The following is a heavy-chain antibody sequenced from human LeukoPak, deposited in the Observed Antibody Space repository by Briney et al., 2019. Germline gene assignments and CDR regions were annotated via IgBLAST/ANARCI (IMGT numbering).Heavy chain of an antibody. D-gene: IGHD3-22*01. CDR3: ARLGGYYDPPGY. CDR2: IHHSGST. J-gene: IGHJ4*02. V-gene: IGHV4-39*01. CDR1: GGSISSSTYY. Sequence: SETLSLTCTVSGGSISSSTYYWVWIRQPPGKGLGWIATIHHSGSTYYKPSLRSGVTISVDTSRNQFSLKLSSVTVADTAVYYCARLGGYYDPPGYWGQGTLVTVSS.